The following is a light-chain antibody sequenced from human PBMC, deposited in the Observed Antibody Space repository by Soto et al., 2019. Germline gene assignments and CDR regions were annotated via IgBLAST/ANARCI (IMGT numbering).Light chain of an antibody. Sequence: EIVLTQSPGTLSLSPGERATLSCRASQTVFSDLAWYQQKPGQAPRLLIYDASSRATGVPDRFTGSGSGTDFTLNIGRLEPEDFAVYYCQQYNGSPRTFGQGTKVDIK. CDR1: QTVFSD. J-gene: IGKJ1*01. CDR3: QQYNGSPRT. V-gene: IGKV3-20*01. CDR2: DAS.